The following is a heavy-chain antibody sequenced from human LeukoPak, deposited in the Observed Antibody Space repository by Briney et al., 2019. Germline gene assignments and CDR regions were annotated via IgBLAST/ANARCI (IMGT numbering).Heavy chain of an antibody. CDR1: GFTFSTYW. V-gene: IGHV3-74*01. D-gene: IGHD2-2*01. J-gene: IGHJ6*04. Sequence: GGSLRLPCAASGFTFSTYWMHWVRQAPGKGLVWVSRINTDGSSTAYADSVKGRFTVSRDNAKNTLYLQMNSLRAEDTAVYYCAFSAASRQTYYGMDVWGKGTTVTVSS. CDR2: INTDGSST. CDR3: AFSAASRQTYYGMDV.